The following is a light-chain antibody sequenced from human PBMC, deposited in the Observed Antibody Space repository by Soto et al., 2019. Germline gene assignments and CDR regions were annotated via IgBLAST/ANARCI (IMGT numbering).Light chain of an antibody. V-gene: IGLV1-44*01. Sequence: QSVLTQPPSASGTPGQRVTISRSGSSSNIGSNSVNWYQQVPGTAPKLLIYSTNQRPSGVPDRFSGSKSDTSASLAISGLQSEDEADYYCAAWDDSLNGEVVFGGGTQLTVL. CDR2: STN. CDR3: AAWDDSLNGEVV. J-gene: IGLJ2*01. CDR1: SSNIGSNS.